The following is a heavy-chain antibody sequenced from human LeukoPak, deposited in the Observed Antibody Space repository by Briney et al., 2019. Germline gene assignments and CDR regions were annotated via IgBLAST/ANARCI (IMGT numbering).Heavy chain of an antibody. V-gene: IGHV4-61*01. Sequence: SETLSLTCTVSGGSVSSGSYYWSWIRQPPGKGLEWIGYIYYSGSTNYNPSLKSRVTISVDTSKNQFSLKLSSVTAADTALYYCATEIYCGGDCYSGYWGQGTLVTVSS. J-gene: IGHJ4*02. CDR1: GGSVSSGSYY. CDR3: ATEIYCGGDCYSGY. CDR2: IYYSGST. D-gene: IGHD2-21*02.